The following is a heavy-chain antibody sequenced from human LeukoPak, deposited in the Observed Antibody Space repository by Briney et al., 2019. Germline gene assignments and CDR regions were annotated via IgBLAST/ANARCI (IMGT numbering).Heavy chain of an antibody. Sequence: SGPTLVKPTQTLTLTCTFSGFSLSTSGMCVSWIRQPPGKALEWLARIDWDDDKYYSTSLKTRLTISKDTSKNQVVLTMTNMDPVDTATYYCARILQYSVWEEYAFDIWGQGTMVTVSS. D-gene: IGHD3-16*01. CDR3: ARILQYSVWEEYAFDI. J-gene: IGHJ3*02. V-gene: IGHV2-70*11. CDR1: GFSLSTSGMC. CDR2: IDWDDDK.